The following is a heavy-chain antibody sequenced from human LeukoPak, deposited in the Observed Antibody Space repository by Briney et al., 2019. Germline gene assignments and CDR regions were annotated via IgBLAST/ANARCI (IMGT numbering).Heavy chain of an antibody. CDR2: ISSSSSYI. CDR3: ARGGPGSYSAADY. CDR1: GFTFSSYS. D-gene: IGHD3-10*01. Sequence: PGGSLRLSCAASGFTFSSYSMNWVRQAPGEGLEWVSSISSSSSYIYYADSVKGRFTISRDNAKNSLYLQMDSLRAEDTAVYFCARGGPGSYSAADYWGQGTLVTVSS. J-gene: IGHJ4*02. V-gene: IGHV3-21*01.